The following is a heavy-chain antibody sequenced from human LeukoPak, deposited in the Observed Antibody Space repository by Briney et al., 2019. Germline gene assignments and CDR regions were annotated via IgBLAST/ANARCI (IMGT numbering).Heavy chain of an antibody. CDR2: IYSSGST. CDR3: ARDGKATVVTM. J-gene: IGHJ4*02. CDR1: GGSINSYS. Sequence: PSETLSLTCTVSGGSINSYSWSWIRQPAGKGLEWIGRIYSSGSTTYNPSLKSRVSMSVDTSYNQFSLKLTSVTAADTALYYCARDGKATVVTMWGQGNLATVSS. D-gene: IGHD4-23*01. V-gene: IGHV4-4*07.